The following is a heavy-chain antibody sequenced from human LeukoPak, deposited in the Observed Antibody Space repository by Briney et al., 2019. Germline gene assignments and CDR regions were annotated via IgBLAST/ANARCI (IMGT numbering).Heavy chain of an antibody. V-gene: IGHV4-39*01. D-gene: IGHD2-2*01. CDR1: GGSISSGSHY. J-gene: IGHJ4*02. Sequence: PSETLSLTCTVSGGSISSGSHYWGWIRQPPGKGLEWIGSIYYSGSTYYNPSLKSRVTISVDTSKNQFSLKLSSVTAADTAVYYCHFKYCSSTSCFYYFDYWGQGTLVTVSS. CDR3: HFKYCSSTSCFYYFDY. CDR2: IYYSGST.